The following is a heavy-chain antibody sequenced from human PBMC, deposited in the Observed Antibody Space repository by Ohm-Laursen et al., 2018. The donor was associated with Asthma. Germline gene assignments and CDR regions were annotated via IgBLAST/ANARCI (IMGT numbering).Heavy chain of an antibody. CDR3: ATNLPYEAENY. Sequence: SLRLSCSASGLPFSNFCMSWVRQAPGKGLEWVANIYPDGGEEYYVDSVDGRFTISRDNAKNSLYLQMNSLRAEDTAVYYCATNLPYEAENYWGQGTLVTVSS. J-gene: IGHJ4*02. V-gene: IGHV3-7*05. D-gene: IGHD3-16*01. CDR2: IYPDGGEE. CDR1: GLPFSNFC.